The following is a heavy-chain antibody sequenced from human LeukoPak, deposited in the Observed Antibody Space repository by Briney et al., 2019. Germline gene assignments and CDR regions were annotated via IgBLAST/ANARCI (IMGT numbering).Heavy chain of an antibody. CDR2: IYYSGST. D-gene: IGHD3-3*01. Sequence: KSSETLSLTCTVSGGSISSGGYYWRWIRQHPGKGLEWIGYIYYSGSTYYNPSLKSRVTISVDTSKNQFSLKLSSVTAADTAVYYCASGPESDDFWSGYPNYFDYWGQGTLVTVSS. CDR1: GGSISSGGYY. J-gene: IGHJ4*02. V-gene: IGHV4-31*03. CDR3: ASGPESDDFWSGYPNYFDY.